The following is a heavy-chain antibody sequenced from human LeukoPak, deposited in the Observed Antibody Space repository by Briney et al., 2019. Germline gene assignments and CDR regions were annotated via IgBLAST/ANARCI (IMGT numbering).Heavy chain of an antibody. CDR3: ARDLTKVWSGYYPPD. D-gene: IGHD3-3*01. CDR2: ISSSSSYI. J-gene: IGHJ2*01. V-gene: IGHV3-21*01. Sequence: GGSLRLSCAASGFTFSSYSMNWVRQAPGKGLEWVSSISSSSSYIYYADSVKGRFTISRDNAKNSLYLQMNSLRAEDTAVYYCARDLTKVWSGYYPPDWGRGTLVTVSS. CDR1: GFTFSSYS.